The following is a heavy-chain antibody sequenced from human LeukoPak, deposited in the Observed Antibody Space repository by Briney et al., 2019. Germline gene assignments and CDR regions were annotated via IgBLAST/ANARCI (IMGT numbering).Heavy chain of an antibody. J-gene: IGHJ4*02. CDR2: IYYTGSA. CDR1: GHSISSGDYY. CDR3: ARHNYDSRGYLTYLFDY. V-gene: IGHV4-30-4*01. D-gene: IGHD3-22*01. Sequence: MPSQTLSLTCTVSGHSISSGDYYWDWVRQTPGQGPEWIGYIYYTGSAYYNPSLKSRVTMSVDTSRNQFSLTLTSVTAADTAVYSCARHNYDSRGYLTYLFDYWGRGALVTVSS.